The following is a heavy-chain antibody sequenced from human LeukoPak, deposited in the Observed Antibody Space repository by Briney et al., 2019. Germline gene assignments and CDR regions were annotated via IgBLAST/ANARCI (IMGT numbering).Heavy chain of an antibody. CDR3: ARARETMPIDY. J-gene: IGHJ4*02. CDR2: INHSGST. D-gene: IGHD1/OR15-1a*01. CDR1: GGSFSGYY. Sequence: SETLSLTCAVYGGSFSGYYWTWIRQSPGKGLEWIGEINHSGSTNYNPSLKSRVTVLVDTSKNQFSLRLTSVTAADTAVYYCARARETMPIDYWSQGTRVTVSS. V-gene: IGHV4-34*01.